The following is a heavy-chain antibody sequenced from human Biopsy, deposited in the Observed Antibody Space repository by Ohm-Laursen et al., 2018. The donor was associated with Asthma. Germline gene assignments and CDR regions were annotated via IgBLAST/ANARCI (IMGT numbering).Heavy chain of an antibody. Sequence: GTLSLTCSVYGGSISSFYWSWIRQSPEKGLEWMGYVYWTGSTNYNLSLKSRITMSVDTSKNRMFLELTSVTAADTAIYYCVRAVRNEQWLAPFDYWGQGKPVTVSS. V-gene: IGHV4-59*01. D-gene: IGHD6-19*01. CDR1: GGSISSFY. J-gene: IGHJ4*02. CDR3: VRAVRNEQWLAPFDY. CDR2: VYWTGST.